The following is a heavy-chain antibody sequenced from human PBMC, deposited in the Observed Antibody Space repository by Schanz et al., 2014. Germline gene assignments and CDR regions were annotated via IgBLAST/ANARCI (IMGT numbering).Heavy chain of an antibody. J-gene: IGHJ3*02. D-gene: IGHD5-18*01. CDR2: ITAYNGDT. V-gene: IGHV1-18*01. CDR3: TRGGYSYALSAFDI. CDR1: GYTFTRHG. Sequence: QVQLVQSGAEVKKPGASVKVSCKASGYTFTRHGISWVRQAPGQGLEWMGWITAYNGDTNYALKLQGRVTMTTDTSTGTAYMELRSLRSDDTALYYCTRGGYSYALSAFDIWGQGTMVTVSS.